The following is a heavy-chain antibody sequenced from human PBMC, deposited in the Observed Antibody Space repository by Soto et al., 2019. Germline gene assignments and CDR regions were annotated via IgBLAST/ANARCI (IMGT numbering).Heavy chain of an antibody. CDR1: GGTFSSYA. V-gene: IGHV1-69*13. J-gene: IGHJ5*02. Sequence: RASVKVSCKASGGTFSSYAIGWVRQAPGQGLEWMGGIIPIFGTANYAQKFQGRVTITADESTSTAYMELSSLRSEDTAVYYCARKRSLRWFDPWGQGTLVTVSS. CDR3: ARKRSLRWFDP. CDR2: IIPIFGTA. D-gene: IGHD1-26*01.